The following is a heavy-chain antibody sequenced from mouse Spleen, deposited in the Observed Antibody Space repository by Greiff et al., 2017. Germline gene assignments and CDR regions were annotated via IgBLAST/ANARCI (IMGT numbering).Heavy chain of an antibody. J-gene: IGHJ2*01. V-gene: IGHV1-52*01. CDR3: ARDGYPFDY. Sequence: QVQLEQPGAELVTPGSSVKLFLKVSGYTFPSYWTHWVKQRPIQGLEWIGNIDSSDSETHYNQKFKDKATLTVDKSSSTAYMQLSSLTSEDSAVYYCARDGYPFDYWGQGTTLTVSS. CDR2: IDSSDSET. D-gene: IGHD2-3*01. CDR1: GYTFPSYW.